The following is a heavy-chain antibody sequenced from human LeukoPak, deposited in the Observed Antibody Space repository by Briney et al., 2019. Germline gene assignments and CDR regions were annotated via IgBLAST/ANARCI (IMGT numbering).Heavy chain of an antibody. D-gene: IGHD5-12*01. V-gene: IGHV3-21*05. CDR3: ARSGYSGYDPDY. CDR2: ISPSSSFT. CDR1: GFTFSSYN. J-gene: IGHJ4*02. Sequence: GGSLRLSCAASGFTFSSYNMNWIRQPPGKGLEWISYISPSSSFTNYADSVKGRFTISRDNTKNSLYLQMNSLRAEDTAVYFCARSGYSGYDPDYWGQGTLVTVSS.